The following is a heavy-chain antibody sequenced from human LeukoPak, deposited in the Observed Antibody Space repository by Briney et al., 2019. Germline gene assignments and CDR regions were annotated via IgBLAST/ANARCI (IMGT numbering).Heavy chain of an antibody. CDR3: ARLENIVGATVGWFDP. V-gene: IGHV4-59*08. J-gene: IGHJ5*02. D-gene: IGHD1-26*01. Sequence: SETLSLTCTVDGGSISSYYWSWIRQPPGKGLEWIGYIYYSGSTNYNPSLKSRVTISVDTSKNQFSMKLSSVTAADTAVYYCARLENIVGATVGWFDPWGQGTLVTVSS. CDR1: GGSISSYY. CDR2: IYYSGST.